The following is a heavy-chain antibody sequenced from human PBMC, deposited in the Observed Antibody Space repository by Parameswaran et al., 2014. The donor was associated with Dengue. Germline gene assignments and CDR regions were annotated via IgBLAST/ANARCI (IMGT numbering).Heavy chain of an antibody. CDR2: ISSRSSYI. V-gene: IGHV3-11*05. CDR3: ARDQVRREYDWGLYYYYGMDV. Sequence: WIRQPPGKGLEWVSYISSRSSYIHYADSVKGRFTISRDNAKNSLYLEMNSLRADDTAVYYCARDQVRREYDWGLYYYYGMDVWGQGTTVTVSS. D-gene: IGHD7-27*01. J-gene: IGHJ6*02.